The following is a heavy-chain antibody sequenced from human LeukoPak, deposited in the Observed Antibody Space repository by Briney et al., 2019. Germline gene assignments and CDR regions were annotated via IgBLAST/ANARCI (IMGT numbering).Heavy chain of an antibody. CDR3: ARDKVTY. CDR1: GFTFSNYW. CDR2: INKDGSEK. V-gene: IGHV3-7*01. J-gene: IGHJ4*02. Sequence: GGSLRLSCAASGFTFSNYWMSWVRQVPGKGLGWVAHINKDGSEKYYVDSVKGRFIISRDNAKNSLYLQMNSLKVEDTAVYYCARDKVTYWGPGTLVTVSS.